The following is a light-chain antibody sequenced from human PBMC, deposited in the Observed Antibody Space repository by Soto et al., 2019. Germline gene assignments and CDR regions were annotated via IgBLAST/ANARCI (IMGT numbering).Light chain of an antibody. V-gene: IGKV1-5*03. CDR1: QSITDW. CDR3: QHYKSYSEA. J-gene: IGKJ1*01. CDR2: KAS. Sequence: DIQMTQSPSTLSASVGDRVTITCRASQSITDWLAWYQQKPGKAPKLLIYKASTLKSGVPSRFSGSGSGTEFTLTISSLQPDDFATYYCQHYKSYSEAFGQGTKVELK.